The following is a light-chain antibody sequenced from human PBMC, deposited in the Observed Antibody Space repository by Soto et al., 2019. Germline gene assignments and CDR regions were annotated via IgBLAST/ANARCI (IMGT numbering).Light chain of an antibody. CDR2: EVS. CDR1: SSDVGGYNY. CDR3: SAYTSSSIDYV. Sequence: QSALTQPASVSGSPGQSITISCTGTSSDVGGYNYVSWYQQPPGTAPKLMIYEVSHRPSGVSNRFSGSKSGNTASLTISGLQAEDEADYYCSAYTSSSIDYVFGTGTKLTVL. J-gene: IGLJ1*01. V-gene: IGLV2-14*01.